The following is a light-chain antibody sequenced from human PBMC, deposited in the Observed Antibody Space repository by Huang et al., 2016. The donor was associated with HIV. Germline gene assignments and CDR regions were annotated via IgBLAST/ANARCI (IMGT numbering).Light chain of an antibody. J-gene: IGKJ2*01. V-gene: IGKV3-15*01. Sequence: EIVMTQSPATLSVSPGERATLSCRVSQSVGSNLAWYQQKIGQAPRLLIYDASTRATGIPARFSGSGSGTEFTLTISSLQSEDFATYYCQQYNIWPYTFGQGTKLEIK. CDR3: QQYNIWPYT. CDR1: QSVGSN. CDR2: DAS.